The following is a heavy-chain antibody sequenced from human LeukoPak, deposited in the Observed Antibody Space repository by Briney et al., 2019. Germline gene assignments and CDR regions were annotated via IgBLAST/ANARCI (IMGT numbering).Heavy chain of an antibody. D-gene: IGHD3-10*01. CDR1: GGSISSGDYY. J-gene: IGHJ3*02. Sequence: PSQTLSLTCTVSGGSISSGDYYWSWIRQPPGKGLEWIGYIYYSGSTYYNPSLKSRVTISVDSSKNQFSLKLNSVTAADTAVYYCAREGMARGVIIRRAAFDIWGQGTMVTVSS. CDR2: IYYSGST. V-gene: IGHV4-30-4*01. CDR3: AREGMARGVIIRRAAFDI.